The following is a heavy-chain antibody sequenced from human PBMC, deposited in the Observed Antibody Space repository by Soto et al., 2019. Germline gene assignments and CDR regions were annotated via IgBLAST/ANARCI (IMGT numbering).Heavy chain of an antibody. CDR1: GYIFVNYG. Sequence: QVQLVQSGDEVRKPGSSVKVSCKASGYIFVNYGIAWVRQAPGQGLEWMGWISPYSGNTHYASKVQGRLTMTTDTSTTTTYMALGNLTSADTAEYDCAMVDNYVTPTPQDVWGQGTTVTVSS. D-gene: IGHD3-16*01. V-gene: IGHV1-18*01. CDR3: AMVDNYVTPTPQDV. J-gene: IGHJ6*02. CDR2: ISPYSGNT.